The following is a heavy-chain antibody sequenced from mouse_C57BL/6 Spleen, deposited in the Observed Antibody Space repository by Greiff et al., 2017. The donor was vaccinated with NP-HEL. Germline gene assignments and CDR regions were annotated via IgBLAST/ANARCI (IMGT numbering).Heavy chain of an antibody. V-gene: IGHV1-59*01. CDR2: IDPSDSYT. D-gene: IGHD1-1*01. CDR3: ASDYGSLMDY. J-gene: IGHJ4*01. Sequence: QVQLQQPGAELVRPGTSVKLSCKASGYTFTSYWMHWVKQRPGQGLEWIGVIDPSDSYTNYNQKFKGKATLTVDTSSSTAYMQLSSLTSEDSAVYYCASDYGSLMDYWGQGTSVTVSS. CDR1: GYTFTSYW.